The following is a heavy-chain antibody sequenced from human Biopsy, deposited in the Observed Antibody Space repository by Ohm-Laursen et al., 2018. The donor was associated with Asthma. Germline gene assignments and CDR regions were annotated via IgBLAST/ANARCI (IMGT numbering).Heavy chain of an antibody. D-gene: IGHD3-9*01. J-gene: IGHJ3*02. CDR3: ARTYYDFLTGQVNDVFDI. CDR1: GYTFINYA. Sequence: AASVKVSCKASGYTFINYAIHWVRQAPGQRLEWMGWINAGNGNTKYSQKFQGRVTITRDTSASTPYMELSSLRSEDTAVYYCARTYYDFLTGQVNDVFDIWGQGTLVIVSS. V-gene: IGHV1-3*01. CDR2: INAGNGNT.